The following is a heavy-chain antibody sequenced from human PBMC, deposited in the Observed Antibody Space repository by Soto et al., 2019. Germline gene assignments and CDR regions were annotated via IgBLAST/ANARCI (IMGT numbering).Heavy chain of an antibody. D-gene: IGHD4-17*01. V-gene: IGHV5-51*01. Sequence: PGESLKISCKGSGYHFTNYWIGWVRQIPGKGLEWMGIIYPGDSDTRYSPSFQGQVTISADKSISTSYLQWNSLRASDTAMYFCARSYFADYQYYFDYWGHGTLVTVSS. CDR3: ARSYFADYQYYFDY. J-gene: IGHJ4*01. CDR1: GYHFTNYW. CDR2: IYPGDSDT.